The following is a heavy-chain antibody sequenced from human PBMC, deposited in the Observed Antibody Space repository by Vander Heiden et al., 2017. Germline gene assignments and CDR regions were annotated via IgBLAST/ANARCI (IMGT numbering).Heavy chain of an antibody. CDR2: IYPGEYDT. J-gene: IGHJ4*02. CDR3: ARRRGGSHVGDY. V-gene: IGHV5-51*01. Sequence: EVQLVQSGAEVKKPGESLKISCKGSGYSFTSYWIGWVRQMPGKGLEWMGIIYPGEYDTRDSPAFQGQVTISADKSIRTAYLKWSRMKASDTAMYYSARRRGGSHVGDYWGQGTMVTVSS. CDR1: GYSFTSYW. D-gene: IGHD3-16*01.